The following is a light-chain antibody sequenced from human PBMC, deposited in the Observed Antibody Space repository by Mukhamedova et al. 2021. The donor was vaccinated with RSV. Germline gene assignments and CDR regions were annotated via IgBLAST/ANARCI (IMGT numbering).Light chain of an antibody. CDR3: QQYGSSPRT. J-gene: IGKJ1*01. CDR2: GAS. V-gene: IGKV3-20*01. Sequence: LSCRASQSVSSSYLAWYQQKPGQAPRLLIYGASSRATGIPDRFSGSGSGTDFTLTISRLEPEDFAVYYCQQYGSSPRTFGQGTK. CDR1: QSVSSSY.